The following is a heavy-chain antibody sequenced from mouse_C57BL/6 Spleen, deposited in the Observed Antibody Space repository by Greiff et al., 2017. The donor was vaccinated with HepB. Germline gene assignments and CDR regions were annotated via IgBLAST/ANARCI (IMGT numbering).Heavy chain of an antibody. Sequence: LEESGAELVKPGASVKISCKASGYAFSSYWMNWVKQRPGKGLEWIGQIYPGDGDTNYNGKFKGKATLTADKSSSTAYMQLSSLTSEDSAVYFCARRGNDGYYVRAMDYWGQGTSVTVSS. CDR1: GYAFSSYW. CDR2: IYPGDGDT. CDR3: ARRGNDGYYVRAMDY. D-gene: IGHD2-3*01. J-gene: IGHJ4*01. V-gene: IGHV1-80*01.